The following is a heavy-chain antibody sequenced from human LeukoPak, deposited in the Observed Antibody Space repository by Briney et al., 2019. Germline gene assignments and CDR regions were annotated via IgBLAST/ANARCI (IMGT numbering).Heavy chain of an antibody. D-gene: IGHD2-2*02. J-gene: IGHJ4*02. CDR3: ARVGYCSSTSCYTGFDY. CDR2: IKQDGSEK. Sequence: PGGSLRLSCAASGFTFSNAWMRWVRQAPGKGLEWVANIKQDGSEKYYVDSVKGRFTISRDNAKNSLYLQMNSLRAEDTAVYYCARVGYCSSTSCYTGFDYWGQGTLVTVSS. V-gene: IGHV3-7*01. CDR1: GFTFSNAW.